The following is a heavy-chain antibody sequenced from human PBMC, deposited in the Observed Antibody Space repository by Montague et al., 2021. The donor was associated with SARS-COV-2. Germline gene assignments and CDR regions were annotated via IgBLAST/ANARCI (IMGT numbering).Heavy chain of an antibody. J-gene: IGHJ6*03. Sequence: CAISGDSVSSNSAAWNGIRQSPSRGLEWLGRTYYRSKWYNDYAVSVKSRITINPDTSKNQFSLQLNSVTPEDTTVYYCARDLKPPGDILTGYLPYYYYMDVWGKGTTVTVSS. V-gene: IGHV6-1*01. CDR2: TYYRSKWYN. D-gene: IGHD3-9*01. CDR3: ARDLKPPGDILTGYLPYYYYMDV. CDR1: GDSVSSNSAA.